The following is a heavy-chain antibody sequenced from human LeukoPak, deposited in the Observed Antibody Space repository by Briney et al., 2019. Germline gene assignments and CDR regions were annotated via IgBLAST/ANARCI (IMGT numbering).Heavy chain of an antibody. CDR2: INAGNGNT. CDR3: ARENAPQYGMDV. V-gene: IGHV1-3*01. J-gene: IGHJ6*02. Sequence: AASVKVSCKASGYTFTNYALHWVRQAPGQRLEWMGWINAGNGNTKYSQRFQGRVTITRDTSASTAYMELSSLRSEDTAVYYCARENAPQYGMDVWGQGTTVTVSS. CDR1: GYTFTNYA.